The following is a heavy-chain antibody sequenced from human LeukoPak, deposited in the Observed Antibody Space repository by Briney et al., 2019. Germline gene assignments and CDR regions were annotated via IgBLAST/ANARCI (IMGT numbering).Heavy chain of an antibody. V-gene: IGHV3-73*01. CDR1: GFTFSGSV. Sequence: GGSLKLSCAASGFTFSGSVMHWVRQPSRKGLEWVGRIRSKADSYATAYAASVKGRFTISRDDSKNTAYLQMYSLKTEDTAVYYCTRHGTDFYDSSGYYYDYWGQGTLVTVSS. CDR2: IRSKADSYAT. D-gene: IGHD3-22*01. CDR3: TRHGTDFYDSSGYYYDY. J-gene: IGHJ4*02.